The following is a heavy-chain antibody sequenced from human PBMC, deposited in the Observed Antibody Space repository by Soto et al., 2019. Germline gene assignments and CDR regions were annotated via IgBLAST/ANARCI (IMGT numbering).Heavy chain of an antibody. CDR2: ISGSGGST. J-gene: IGHJ4*02. V-gene: IGHV3-23*01. Sequence: EVQLLESGGGLVQPGGSLRLSCAASGFTFSSYAMSWVRQAPGKGLEWVSAISGSGGSTYYADSVKGRFTISRDNSKNSLYRQMNSRRAEDTAVYYCAKDQVQLWFRDFDYWGQGTLGTVSS. D-gene: IGHD5-18*01. CDR3: AKDQVQLWFRDFDY. CDR1: GFTFSSYA.